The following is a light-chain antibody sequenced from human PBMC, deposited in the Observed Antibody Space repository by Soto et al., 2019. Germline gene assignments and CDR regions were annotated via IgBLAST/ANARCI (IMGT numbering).Light chain of an antibody. CDR2: DAS. V-gene: IGKV3D-15*01. CDR1: QSISRN. Sequence: EIVMTQSPATLSVSPGERATLSCRASQSISRNLAWYQQKPGQAPRLLMYDASTRATGTPARFSGSGSGTKFTLTISSLQSEDFAVYSCQQYNGWPITFAQGTRLEIK. J-gene: IGKJ5*01. CDR3: QQYNGWPIT.